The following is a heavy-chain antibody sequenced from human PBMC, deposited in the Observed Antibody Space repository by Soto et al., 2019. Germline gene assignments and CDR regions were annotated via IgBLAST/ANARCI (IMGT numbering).Heavy chain of an antibody. Sequence: ASVKVSCKASGYTFTSYGISWVRQAPGQGLEWMGWISAYNGNTNYAQKLQGRVTMTTNTSISTAYMELSSLRSEDTAVYYCATDGDYVKSEGAFDIWGQGTMVTVSS. CDR2: ISAYNGNT. D-gene: IGHD4-17*01. J-gene: IGHJ3*02. CDR1: GYTFTSYG. V-gene: IGHV1-18*01. CDR3: ATDGDYVKSEGAFDI.